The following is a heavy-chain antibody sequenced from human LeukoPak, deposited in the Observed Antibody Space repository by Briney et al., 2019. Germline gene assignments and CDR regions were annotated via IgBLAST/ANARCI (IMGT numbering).Heavy chain of an antibody. D-gene: IGHD3-3*01. CDR1: GGSISSGGYY. J-gene: IGHJ4*02. V-gene: IGHV4-31*03. Sequence: PSQTLSLTCTVSGGSISSGGYYWSWIRQHPGKGLEWIGYIYYSGSTNYNPSLKSRVTISVDTSKNQFSLKLSSVTAADTAVYYCARVTSFYDFWSGPTNYFDYWGQGTLVTVSS. CDR3: ARVTSFYDFWSGPTNYFDY. CDR2: IYYSGST.